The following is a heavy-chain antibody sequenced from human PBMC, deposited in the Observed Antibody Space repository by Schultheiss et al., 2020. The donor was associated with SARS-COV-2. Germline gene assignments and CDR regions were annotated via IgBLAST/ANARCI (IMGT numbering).Heavy chain of an antibody. V-gene: IGHV4-59*01. CDR2: IYYSGST. CDR3: ARDSGLRFLEWSIYYYYGMDV. CDR1: GGSISSYY. J-gene: IGHJ6*02. Sequence: SETLSLTCTVSGGSISSYYWSWIRQPPGKGLEWIGYIYYSGSTNYNPSLKSRVTISVDTSKNQFSLKLSSVTAADTAVYYCARDSGLRFLEWSIYYYYGMDVWGQGTTVTVSS. D-gene: IGHD3-3*01.